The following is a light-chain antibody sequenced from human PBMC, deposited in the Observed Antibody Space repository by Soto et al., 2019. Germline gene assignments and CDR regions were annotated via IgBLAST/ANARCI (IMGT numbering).Light chain of an antibody. V-gene: IGKV1-13*02. CDR3: QQFNSYPMT. CDR2: DAS. J-gene: IGKJ1*01. CDR1: QGISSA. Sequence: AIQLTQSPSSLSASVGDRVTITCRASQGISSALAWYQQKPGKAPKLLIYDASSLDSGVPSRFSDSGSGTDFTLTIISLQPEDFASYSCQQFNSYPMTFGRGTKVEIK.